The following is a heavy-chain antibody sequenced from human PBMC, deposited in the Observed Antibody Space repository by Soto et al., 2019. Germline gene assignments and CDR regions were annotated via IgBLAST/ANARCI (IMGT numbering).Heavy chain of an antibody. CDR1: GDSVSSDIYY. Sequence: QVLLQESGPGLVKASETLSLACTVSGDSVSSDIYYWDWIRQPPGRGLEWIGTIYYSGSTNYNPSLESRVTISIDTSKNQFSLELTSVTAADMAFYYCAGRGTGIGPHYYGLDVWGQGTAVTVFS. V-gene: IGHV4-39*01. CDR3: AGRGTGIGPHYYGLDV. J-gene: IGHJ6*02. D-gene: IGHD3-9*01. CDR2: IYYSGST.